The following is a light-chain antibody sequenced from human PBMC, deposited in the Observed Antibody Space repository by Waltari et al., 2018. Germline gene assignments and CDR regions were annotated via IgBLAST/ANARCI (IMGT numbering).Light chain of an antibody. V-gene: IGKV3-20*01. CDR3: QKYDSLPAT. CDR1: RGVIKY. J-gene: IGKJ1*01. CDR2: HAS. Sequence: SCRASRGVIKYFACYQQTPGRAPRLLIYHASTRATGIPDRFSGSGSGTDFSLTISRLEPDDFAVYYCQKYDSLPATFGQGTRVEIK.